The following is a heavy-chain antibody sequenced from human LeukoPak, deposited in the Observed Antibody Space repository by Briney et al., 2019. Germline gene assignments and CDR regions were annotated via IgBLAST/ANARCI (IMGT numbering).Heavy chain of an antibody. CDR2: INPNSGGT. D-gene: IGHD3-10*01. V-gene: IGHV1-2*02. Sequence: GASVKVSCKAFGYTFTTYYMDGLGQAPGQGLEWMGWINPNSGGTNYAQKFQGRVTMTRDTSISTAYMELSRLRSDDPAVYYCAGVRFREMTVDYWGQGTLVTVSS. J-gene: IGHJ4*02. CDR3: AGVRFREMTVDY. CDR1: GYTFTTYY.